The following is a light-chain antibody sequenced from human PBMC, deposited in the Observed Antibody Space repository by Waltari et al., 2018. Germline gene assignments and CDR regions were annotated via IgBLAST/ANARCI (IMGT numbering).Light chain of an antibody. CDR3: QSFDSSLSVFV. V-gene: IGLV1-40*01. CDR2: GNS. J-gene: IGLJ1*01. Sequence: QSVLTQPPSVSGAPGPRVTISCTGSRSNIGAGYDLPGYPQLPGTAPKLLISGNSNRPSGVPDRFSGSKSGTSASLAITGLQAEDEADYYCQSFDSSLSVFVFGTGTKVTVL. CDR1: RSNIGAGYD.